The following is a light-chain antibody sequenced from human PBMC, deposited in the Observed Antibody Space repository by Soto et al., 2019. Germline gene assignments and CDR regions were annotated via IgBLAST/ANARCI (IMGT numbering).Light chain of an antibody. CDR1: QSITTY. V-gene: IGKV1-39*01. CDR3: QQTYSTLRLT. CDR2: AAS. Sequence: DIQVTQSPSSLSASVGDGVTITCRASQSITTYLNWYQQKPGKAPRLLIFAASNLQSGVPSRFSGSVSRTDFTLTISSLQPEDCATYYCQQTYSTLRLTFGGGTRVEIK. J-gene: IGKJ4*01.